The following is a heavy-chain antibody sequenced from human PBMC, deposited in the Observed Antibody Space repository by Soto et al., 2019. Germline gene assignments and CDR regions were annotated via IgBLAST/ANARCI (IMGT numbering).Heavy chain of an antibody. D-gene: IGHD6-19*01. CDR2: MSTGGTT. CDR1: GASISSYF. J-gene: IGHJ5*02. CDR3: AREAGPDRWFDP. V-gene: IGHV4-4*07. Sequence: QVQLQESGPGLVEPSETLSLTCTVSGASISSYFWTWIRQPAGKGLDWIGRMSTGGTTNYNPSLKSRVTMSVDTSKNHFSLNLSSVTAADTAVYYCAREAGPDRWFDPWGQGTLVTVSS.